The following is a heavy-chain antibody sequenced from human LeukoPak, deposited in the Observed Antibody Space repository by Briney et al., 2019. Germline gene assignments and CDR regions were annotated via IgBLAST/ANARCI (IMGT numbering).Heavy chain of an antibody. CDR1: GGSISSSNW. Sequence: PSETLSLTCAVSGGSISSSNWWTWVRQSPGKGLEWIGEINHSGSTNYNPSLKSRVTISVDTSKNQFSLKLSSVTAADTAVYYCARRYGYMDVWGKGTTVTISS. CDR2: INHSGST. CDR3: ARRYGYMDV. J-gene: IGHJ6*03. V-gene: IGHV4-4*02. D-gene: IGHD3-9*01.